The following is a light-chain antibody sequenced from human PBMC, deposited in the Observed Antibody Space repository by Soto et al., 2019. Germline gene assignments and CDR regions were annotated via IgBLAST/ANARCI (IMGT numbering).Light chain of an antibody. V-gene: IGLV2-14*03. CDR2: EVA. CDR3: SSYSTSFFYV. J-gene: IGLJ1*01. Sequence: QSALTQPASVSGSPGQSITISCTGTNSDVGAYPYVSWYQQHPGNAPKLLIYEVADRPSGVSDRFSGSKSGNTASLTISALQAEDEAVYYCSSYSTSFFYVFGTGTKLTVL. CDR1: NSDVGAYPY.